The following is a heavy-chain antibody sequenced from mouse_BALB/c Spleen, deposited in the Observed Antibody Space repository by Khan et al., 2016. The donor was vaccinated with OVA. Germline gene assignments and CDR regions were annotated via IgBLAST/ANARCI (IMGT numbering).Heavy chain of an antibody. Sequence: VQLKQSGPEVVKPGASVKMSCKASGYTFTSYVMHWVKQKPGQGLEWIGYIYPFNDATKYNEKFNGKATLTSDTSSSTAYMELSSLTSEDSAVYYGATVGNYCVSFVYWGQGTLVTVSA. CDR3: ATVGNYCVSFVY. CDR1: GYTFTSYV. V-gene: IGHV1S136*01. J-gene: IGHJ3*01. CDR2: IYPFNDAT. D-gene: IGHD1-1*01.